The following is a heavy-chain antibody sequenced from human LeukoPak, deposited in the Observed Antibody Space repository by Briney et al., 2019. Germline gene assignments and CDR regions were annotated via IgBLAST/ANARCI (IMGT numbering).Heavy chain of an antibody. J-gene: IGHJ4*02. CDR2: VSGSGGST. V-gene: IGHV3-23*01. CDR3: AKQLKQQLVLFDY. Sequence: GGSLRLSCAASGFTFSSYAMSWVRQAPGKGLEWVSAVSGSGGSTYYADSVKGRFTISRDNSKNTLYLQMNSLRAEDTAVYYCAKQLKQQLVLFDYWGQGTLVTVSS. CDR1: GFTFSSYA. D-gene: IGHD6-13*01.